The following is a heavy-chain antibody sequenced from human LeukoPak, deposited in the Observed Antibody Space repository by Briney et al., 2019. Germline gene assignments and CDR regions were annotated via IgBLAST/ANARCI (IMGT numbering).Heavy chain of an antibody. J-gene: IGHJ4*02. V-gene: IGHV3-48*03. CDR2: ISSSGSTI. CDR1: GFTFSSYE. Sequence: GGSLRLSCAASGFTFSSYEMNWVRQAPGKGLEWVPYISSSGSTIYYADSVKGRFTISRDNAKNSLYLQMNSLRAEDTAVYYCARESSSWSNFDYWGQGTLLTVSS. CDR3: ARESSSWSNFDY. D-gene: IGHD6-13*01.